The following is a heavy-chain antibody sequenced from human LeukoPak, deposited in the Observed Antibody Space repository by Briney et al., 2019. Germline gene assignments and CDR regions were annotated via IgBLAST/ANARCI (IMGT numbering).Heavy chain of an antibody. J-gene: IGHJ4*02. CDR3: ARGSGWYSSGWLGY. CDR2: INHSGST. CDR1: GGSFSGYY. D-gene: IGHD6-19*01. V-gene: IGHV4-34*01. Sequence: SETLSLTCAVSGGSFSGYYWSWIRQPPGKGLEWIGEINHSGSTNYNPSLKSRVTISVDTSKNQFALKLSSVTAADTAVYYCARGSGWYSSGWLGYWGQGTLVTVSS.